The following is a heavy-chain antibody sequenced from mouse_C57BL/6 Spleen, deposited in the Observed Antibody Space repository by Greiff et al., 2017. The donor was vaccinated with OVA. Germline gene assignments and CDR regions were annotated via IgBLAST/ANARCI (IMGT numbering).Heavy chain of an antibody. CDR2: ILPSIGRT. CDR3: ARTYDYDAWYFDV. CDR1: DSEVFPIAY. J-gene: IGHJ1*03. D-gene: IGHD2-4*01. V-gene: IGHV15-2*01. Sequence: QVQLKESGSELRSPGSSVKLSCKDFDSEVFPIAYMSWVRQKPGHGFEWIGGILPSIGRTIYGEKFEDKATLDADTLSNTAYLELNSLTSEDSAIYYCARTYDYDAWYFDVWGTGTTVTVSS.